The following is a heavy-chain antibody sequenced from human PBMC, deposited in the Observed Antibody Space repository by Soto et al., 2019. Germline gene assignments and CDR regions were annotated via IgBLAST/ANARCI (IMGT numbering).Heavy chain of an antibody. CDR1: GGTFSSYA. V-gene: IGHV1-69*06. CDR2: IIPIFGTA. D-gene: IGHD2-15*01. CDR3: AREREGYCSGGSCYRGGYYYYGMDV. Sequence: ASVKVSCKASGGTFSSYAISWVRQAPGQGLEWMGGIIPIFGTANYAQKFQGRVTITADKSTSTAYMELSSLRSEDTAVYYCAREREGYCSGGSCYRGGYYYYGMDVWGQGTTVTVSS. J-gene: IGHJ6*02.